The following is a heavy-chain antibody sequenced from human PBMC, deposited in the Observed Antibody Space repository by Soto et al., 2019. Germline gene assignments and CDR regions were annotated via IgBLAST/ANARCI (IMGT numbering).Heavy chain of an antibody. D-gene: IGHD6-13*01. V-gene: IGHV1-69*01. Sequence: QVQVVQSGAEVKEPGSSVKVSCKASGDIFTTYAINWVRQAPGQGLVWMGGIKPAIGSANYAPTFQGRLTITADDLTATAYMDLTSLTSEDTAVYYCAASSSVAAAGYFKFWGQGTLVTVSP. CDR1: GDIFTTYA. J-gene: IGHJ4*02. CDR3: AASSSVAAAGYFKF. CDR2: IKPAIGSA.